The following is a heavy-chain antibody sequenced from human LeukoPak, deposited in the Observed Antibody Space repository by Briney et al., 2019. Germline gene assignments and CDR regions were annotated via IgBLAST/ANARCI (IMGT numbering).Heavy chain of an antibody. CDR1: GFTFSSYG. D-gene: IGHD4-17*01. Sequence: QPGGSLRLSCAASGFTFSSYGMHWVRQAPGKGLEWVAFIRYDGSNKYYADSVKGRFTISRDNSKNTLYLQMNSLRAEDTAVYYCANALARGYGDYYYFDYWGQGTLVTVSS. CDR3: ANALARGYGDYYYFDY. V-gene: IGHV3-30*02. J-gene: IGHJ4*02. CDR2: IRYDGSNK.